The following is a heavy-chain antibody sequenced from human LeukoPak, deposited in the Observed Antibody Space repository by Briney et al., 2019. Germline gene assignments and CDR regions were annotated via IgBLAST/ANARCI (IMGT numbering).Heavy chain of an antibody. CDR2: ISDRSDKT. V-gene: IGHV3-21*01. D-gene: IGHD6-19*01. J-gene: IGHJ6*03. Sequence: GGSLRLSCAASGFTFSSYAMNWVRQAPGKGLEWVSTISDRSDKTYYTDSVRGRFTISRDNAKNSLYLQMNSLRVEDTAVYYCARASGWYERGPDYYYYIDVWGKGTTVTVSS. CDR3: ARASGWYERGPDYYYYIDV. CDR1: GFTFSSYA.